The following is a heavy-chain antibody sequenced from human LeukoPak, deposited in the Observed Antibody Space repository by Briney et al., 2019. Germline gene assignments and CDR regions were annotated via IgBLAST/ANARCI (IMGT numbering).Heavy chain of an antibody. Sequence: GESLKISCKGSGYSFTSYWIGWVRQMPGKGLEWMGIIYPGDSDTRYSPSFQGQVTISADKSISTAYLQWSSLKASDTAMYYCARRPWGYYDSSGYPDYWGQGTLVTVSS. CDR2: IYPGDSDT. J-gene: IGHJ4*02. V-gene: IGHV5-51*01. CDR3: ARRPWGYYDSSGYPDY. CDR1: GYSFTSYW. D-gene: IGHD3-22*01.